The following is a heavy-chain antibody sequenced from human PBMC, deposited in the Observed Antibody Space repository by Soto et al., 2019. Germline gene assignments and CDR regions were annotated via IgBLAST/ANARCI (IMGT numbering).Heavy chain of an antibody. V-gene: IGHV4-39*01. J-gene: IGHJ5*02. CDR3: ASQEASYNWFDP. CDR2: IYYSGST. CDR1: GGSISSSSYY. Sequence: PSETLSLTCTVSGGSISSSSYYWGWIRQPPGKGLEWIGSIYYSGSTYYNPSLKSRVTISVDTSKNQFSLKLSSVTAADTAVYYCASQEASYNWFDPCGQGTLVTVSS.